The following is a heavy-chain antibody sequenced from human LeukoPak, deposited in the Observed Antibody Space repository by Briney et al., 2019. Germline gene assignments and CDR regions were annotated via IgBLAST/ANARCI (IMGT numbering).Heavy chain of an antibody. Sequence: GGSLRLSCAASGFTFSSYGMTWVRQAPGKGLEWVSGVSGSGSSTKHADSVKGRFTISRDNSKNTLSLQMNSLRVEDTAVYYCAKIGRKYDFWTGFYEEEVDYMDVWGKGTTVTVSS. CDR3: AKIGRKYDFWTGFYEEEVDYMDV. CDR1: GFTFSSYG. J-gene: IGHJ6*03. D-gene: IGHD3-3*01. CDR2: VSGSGSST. V-gene: IGHV3-23*01.